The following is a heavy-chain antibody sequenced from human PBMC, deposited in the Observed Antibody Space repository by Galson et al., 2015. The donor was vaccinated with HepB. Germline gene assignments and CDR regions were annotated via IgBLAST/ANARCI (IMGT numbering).Heavy chain of an antibody. CDR1: GGSISSYY. V-gene: IGHV4-4*07. Sequence: SETMSLTCTVSGGSISSYYWSWIRQPAGKGLEWIGRIYTSGSTNYNPSLKSRVTMSVDTSKNQFSLKLSSVTAADTAVYYCARGSYCSSTSCYFGSYYYGMDVWGQGTTVTVSS. CDR3: ARGSYCSSTSCYFGSYYYGMDV. D-gene: IGHD2-2*01. CDR2: IYTSGST. J-gene: IGHJ6*02.